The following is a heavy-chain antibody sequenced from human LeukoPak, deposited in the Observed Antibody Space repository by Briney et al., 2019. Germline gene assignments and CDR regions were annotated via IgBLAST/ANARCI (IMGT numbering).Heavy chain of an antibody. CDR3: ARGRYYYDSSGYYPDY. V-gene: IGHV4-31*11. D-gene: IGHD3-22*01. Sequence: SETLSLTCAVYGGSFSGYYWSWIRQHPGKGLEWIGYIYYSGSTYYNPSLKSRVTISVDTSKNQFSLKLSSVTAADTAVYYCARGRYYYDSSGYYPDYWGQGTLVTVSS. CDR1: GGSFSGYY. CDR2: IYYSGST. J-gene: IGHJ4*02.